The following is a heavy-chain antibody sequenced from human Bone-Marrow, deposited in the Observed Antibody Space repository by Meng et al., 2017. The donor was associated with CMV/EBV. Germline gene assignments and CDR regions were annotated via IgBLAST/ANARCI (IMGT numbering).Heavy chain of an antibody. D-gene: IGHD2-2*02. CDR2: IIPIFAIA. CDR1: GGTFSSYA. J-gene: IGHJ6*02. CDR3: ARDRTGDCSSTSCYNYFYYYGMDV. Sequence: SVKVSCKASGGTFSSYAFGWVRQAPGQGLEWMGGIIPIFAIANYAQKFQGRVTITTDESTSTAYMELSSLRSEDTAVYCCARDRTGDCSSTSCYNYFYYYGMDVWGQGTTVTVSS. V-gene: IGHV1-69*05.